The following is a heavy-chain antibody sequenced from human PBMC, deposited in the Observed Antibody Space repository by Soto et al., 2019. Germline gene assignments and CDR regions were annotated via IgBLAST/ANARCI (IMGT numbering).Heavy chain of an antibody. Sequence: GVSLRRSGAAGGFTFSSYAMHCVPQAPGKRLEWVAVISYDAGNKYYADPVKGRFTISRDNSKSTLYLQMNSRRAEDTAVYSCAIASSWFNYSYQYGMDVWRQGTPVTVSS. CDR2: ISYDAGNK. CDR1: GFTFSSYA. J-gene: IGHJ6*01. D-gene: IGHD6-13*01. CDR3: AIASSWFNYSYQYGMDV. V-gene: IGHV3-30-3*01.